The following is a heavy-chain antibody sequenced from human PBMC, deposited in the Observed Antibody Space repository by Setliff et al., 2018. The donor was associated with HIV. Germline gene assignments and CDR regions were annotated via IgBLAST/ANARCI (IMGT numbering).Heavy chain of an antibody. D-gene: IGHD2-21*02. J-gene: IGHJ4*01. V-gene: IGHV5-51*01. CDR1: GYSFVNYW. CDR3: TRRRRAPGTADLEAY. Sequence: LKISCKASGYSFVNYWIGWVRQMPGKGLEWIGVIWPADSDTRYSPSFQGQVTISADRSITTAYLQWSSLRASDTAMYYRTRRRRAPGTADLEAYWGQGTLVTVS. CDR2: IWPADSDT.